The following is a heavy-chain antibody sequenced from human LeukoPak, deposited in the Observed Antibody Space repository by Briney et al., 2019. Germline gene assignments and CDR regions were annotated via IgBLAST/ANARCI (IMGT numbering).Heavy chain of an antibody. V-gene: IGHV3-30-3*01. J-gene: IGHJ4*02. D-gene: IGHD6-13*01. Sequence: SLRLSCAASGFTFSSYAMHWVRQAPGKGLEWVALISYDGSNRYYADSVKGRFTISRDNSKNTLYLQMNSLRAEDTAVYYCARSRWAAAGRGRAYYFDYWGQGTLVTVSS. CDR3: ARSRWAAAGRGRAYYFDY. CDR2: ISYDGSNR. CDR1: GFTFSSYA.